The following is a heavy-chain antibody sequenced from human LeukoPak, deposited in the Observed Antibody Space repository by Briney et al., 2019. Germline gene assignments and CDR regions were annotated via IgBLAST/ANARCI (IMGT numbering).Heavy chain of an antibody. V-gene: IGHV3-30*18. D-gene: IGHD6-13*01. CDR2: ISYDGSNK. CDR3: AKVTSPIAAAGPDY. J-gene: IGHJ4*02. CDR1: GFTFSSYG. Sequence: GGSLRLSCAASGFTFSSYGMHWVRQAPGKGLEWVAVISYDGSNKYHADSVKGRFTISRDNSKNTLYLQMNSLRAEDTAVYYCAKVTSPIAAAGPDYWGQGTLVTVSS.